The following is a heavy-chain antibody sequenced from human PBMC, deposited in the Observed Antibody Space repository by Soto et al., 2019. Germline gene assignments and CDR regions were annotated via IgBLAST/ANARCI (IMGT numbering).Heavy chain of an antibody. D-gene: IGHD3-16*02. V-gene: IGHV1-2*02. CDR2: INPNSGGT. J-gene: IGHJ5*02. CDR3: ASSMITFGGVIDNWFDP. CDR1: GYTFTGYY. Sequence: ASVKVSCLASGYTFTGYYMHWVRQAPGQGLEWMGWINPNSGGTNYAQKFQGRVTMTRDTSISTAYMELSRLRSDDTAVYYCASSMITFGGVIDNWFDPWGQGTLVTVSS.